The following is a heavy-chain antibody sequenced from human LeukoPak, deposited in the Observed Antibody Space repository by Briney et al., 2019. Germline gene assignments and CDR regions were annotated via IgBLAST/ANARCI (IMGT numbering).Heavy chain of an antibody. V-gene: IGHV4-61*02. CDR2: IYTSGST. CDR3: ARVTYGSGSFYYYYYMDV. D-gene: IGHD3-10*01. CDR1: GGSISSGSYY. Sequence: PSETLSLTCTVSGGSISSGSYYWSWIRQPAGKVLEWIGRIYTSGSTNYNPSLKSRVTISVDTSKNQFSLKLSSVTAADTAVYYCARVTYGSGSFYYYYYMDVWGKGTTVTISS. J-gene: IGHJ6*03.